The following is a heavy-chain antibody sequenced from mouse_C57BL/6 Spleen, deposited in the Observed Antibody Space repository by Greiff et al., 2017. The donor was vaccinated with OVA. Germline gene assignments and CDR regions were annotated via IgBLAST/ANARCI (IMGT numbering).Heavy chain of an antibody. J-gene: IGHJ2*01. CDR3: ARNYYGRPYYFDY. CDR2: INPNNGGT. CDR1: GYTFTDYN. Sequence: VQLQQSGPELVKPGASVKIPCKASGYTFTDYNMDWVKQSHGKSLEWIGDINPNNGGTIYNQKFKGKATLTVDKSSSTAYMELRSLTSEDTAVYYCARNYYGRPYYFDYWGQGTTLTVSS. D-gene: IGHD1-1*01. V-gene: IGHV1-18*01.